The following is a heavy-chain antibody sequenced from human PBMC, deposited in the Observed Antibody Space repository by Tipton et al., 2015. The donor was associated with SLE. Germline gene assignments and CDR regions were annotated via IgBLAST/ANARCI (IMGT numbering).Heavy chain of an antibody. CDR1: GGSFSGYY. V-gene: IGHV4-34*01. CDR2: INHSGST. Sequence: TLSLTCAVYGGSFSGYYWSWIRQPPGKGLEWIGEINHSGSTNYNPSLKSRVTISVDTSKNQFSLKLSSVTAADTAVYYCARCPIRDRYYFDYWGQGTLVTVSS. D-gene: IGHD1-14*01. CDR3: ARCPIRDRYYFDY. J-gene: IGHJ4*02.